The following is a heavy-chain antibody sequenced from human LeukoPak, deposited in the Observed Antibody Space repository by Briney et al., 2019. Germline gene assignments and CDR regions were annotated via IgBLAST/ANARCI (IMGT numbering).Heavy chain of an antibody. J-gene: IGHJ4*02. Sequence: PGGSLRLSCAASGFTFSSSAMSWVRQVPGKGLEWVSGISASGGSTSYADSVRGRFTISRDNSKNTLYVQMNSLRDEDTAVYYCARARYQPLSHFDYWGQGILVTVSS. V-gene: IGHV3-23*01. CDR1: GFTFSSSA. CDR2: ISASGGST. CDR3: ARARYQPLSHFDY. D-gene: IGHD1-14*01.